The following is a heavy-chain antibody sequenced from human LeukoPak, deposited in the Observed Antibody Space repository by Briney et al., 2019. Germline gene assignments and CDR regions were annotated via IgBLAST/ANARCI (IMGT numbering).Heavy chain of an antibody. V-gene: IGHV3-20*04. CDR3: AKDRIAAAGTGYYYGMDV. J-gene: IGHJ6*02. CDR2: IIRIGGST. D-gene: IGHD6-13*01. CDR1: GFTFINYA. Sequence: GGSLRLSCAPSGFTFINYAMIWVRQAPGKGLDWVSGIIRIGGSTGYADSVKGRFTISRHHARNPLYLQMNSLRAEDTAVYYCAKDRIAAAGTGYYYGMDVWGQGTTVTVSS.